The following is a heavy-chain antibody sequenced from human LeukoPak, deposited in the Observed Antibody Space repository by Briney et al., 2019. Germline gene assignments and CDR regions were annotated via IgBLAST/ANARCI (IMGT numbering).Heavy chain of an antibody. D-gene: IGHD6-13*01. V-gene: IGHV1-69*04. CDR3: ARDRRQLAYNWFDP. J-gene: IGHJ5*02. CDR2: IIPILGIA. CDR1: GGTFSSYA. Sequence: SVKVSCKASGGTFSSYAISWVRQAPGQGLEWMGRIIPILGIANYAQKFQGRVTITADKSTSTAYMELSSLRSEDTAVYYCARDRRQLAYNWFDPWGQGTLVTVSS.